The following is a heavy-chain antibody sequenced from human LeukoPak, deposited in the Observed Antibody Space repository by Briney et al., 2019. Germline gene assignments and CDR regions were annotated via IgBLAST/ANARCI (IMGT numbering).Heavy chain of an antibody. V-gene: IGHV1-18*01. Sequence: GASVKVSCKASGYTFTSYGISWVRQAPGQGLEWMGWISAYNGNTNYAQKLQGRVTMTTDTSTSTAYMELRSLRSDDTAVYYCASISPYDSSGYHNLDDASDIWGQGTMVTVSS. D-gene: IGHD3-22*01. CDR2: ISAYNGNT. CDR3: ASISPYDSSGYHNLDDASDI. J-gene: IGHJ3*02. CDR1: GYTFTSYG.